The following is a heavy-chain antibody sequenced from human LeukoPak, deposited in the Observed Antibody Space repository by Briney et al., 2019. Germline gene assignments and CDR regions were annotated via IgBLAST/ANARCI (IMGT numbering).Heavy chain of an antibody. J-gene: IGHJ4*02. V-gene: IGHV3-30*18. CDR2: TSYDGSTT. CDR1: GFSFRNYG. Sequence: GGSLRLSCVASGFSFRNYGMNWVRQAQGKGLEWVAVTSYDGSTTYYSDSVRGRFTISRDNAKNSLYLQMNSLRAEDTALYYCAKTRPRTLSGSYYVLFDYWGQGTLVTVSS. D-gene: IGHD1-26*01. CDR3: AKTRPRTLSGSYYVLFDY.